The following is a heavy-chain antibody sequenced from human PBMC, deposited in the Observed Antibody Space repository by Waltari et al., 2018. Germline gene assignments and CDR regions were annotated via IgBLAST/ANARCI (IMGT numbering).Heavy chain of an antibody. J-gene: IGHJ4*02. V-gene: IGHV4-39*01. CDR2: FYYSGST. CDR1: GGSIRSSPYY. Sequence: QLQLQESGPGLVKPSETLSLTCTVSGGSIRSSPYYWGWIRQPPGKGLAWIGSFYYSGSTYYTPSLKSRVTISVDTSKNQFSLKLSSVTAADTAVYYCAVYSSGWTSFDYWGQGMLVTVSS. CDR3: AVYSSGWTSFDY. D-gene: IGHD6-19*01.